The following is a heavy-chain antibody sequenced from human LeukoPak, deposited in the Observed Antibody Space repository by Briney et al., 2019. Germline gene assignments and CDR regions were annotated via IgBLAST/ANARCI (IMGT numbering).Heavy chain of an antibody. J-gene: IGHJ4*02. CDR2: ISAYNGNT. D-gene: IGHD2-2*02. CDR1: GYTFTSYG. Sequence: ASVKVSCKASGYTFTSYGISWVRQAPGQGLEWMGWISAYNGNTNYAQKLQGRVTMTTDTSTSTAYMELRSLRSDDTAVYYCASIYCSSTSCYIGGFDYWGQGTLVTVSS. CDR3: ASIYCSSTSCYIGGFDY. V-gene: IGHV1-18*01.